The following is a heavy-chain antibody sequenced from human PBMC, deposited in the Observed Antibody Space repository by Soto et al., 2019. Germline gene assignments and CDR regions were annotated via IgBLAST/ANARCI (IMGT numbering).Heavy chain of an antibody. J-gene: IGHJ6*02. CDR1: GFSLSTSGVG. D-gene: IGHD2-15*01. V-gene: IGHV2-5*02. CDR3: AYLPCSGGSCYWFSFSGMDV. Sequence: QITLKESGPTLVKPTQTLTLTCTFSGFSLSTSGVGVAWIRQPPGKALEWLALIYWDDDKRYRPSLESRLTITKDSSKNQGVLTLTNRDSVDTATYYCAYLPCSGGSCYWFSFSGMDVWGQGTTVTVSS. CDR2: IYWDDDK.